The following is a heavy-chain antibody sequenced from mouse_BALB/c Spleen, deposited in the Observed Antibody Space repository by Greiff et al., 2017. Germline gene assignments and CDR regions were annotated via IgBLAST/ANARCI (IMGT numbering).Heavy chain of an antibody. CDR2: ISNLAYSI. J-gene: IGHJ3*01. V-gene: IGHV5-15*02. CDR1: GFTFSDYG. D-gene: IGHD4-1*01. Sequence: EVKLQESGGGLVQPGGSRKLSCAASGFTFSDYGMAWVRQAPGKGPEWVAFISNLAYSIYYADTVTGRFTISRENAKNTLYLEMSSLRSEDTAMYYCARRGSNWEFAYWGQGTLVTVSA. CDR3: ARRGSNWEFAY.